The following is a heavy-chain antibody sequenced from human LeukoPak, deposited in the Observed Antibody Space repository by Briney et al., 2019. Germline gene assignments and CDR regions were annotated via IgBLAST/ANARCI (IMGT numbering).Heavy chain of an antibody. CDR2: IRYDGSNK. V-gene: IGHV3-30*02. Sequence: GGSLRLSCAASGFTFSSYGMHWVRQAPGKGLEWVAFIRYDGSNKYYADSVKGRFTISRDNSKNTLYLQMNSLRAEDTAVYYCAAGASSSWYFYSFDYWGQGTLVTVSS. D-gene: IGHD6-13*01. CDR3: AAGASSSWYFYSFDY. CDR1: GFTFSSYG. J-gene: IGHJ4*02.